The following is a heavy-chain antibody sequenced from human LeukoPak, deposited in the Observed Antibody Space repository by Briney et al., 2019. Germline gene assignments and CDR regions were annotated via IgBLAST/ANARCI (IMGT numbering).Heavy chain of an antibody. CDR1: GFTFSSYG. Sequence: GGSLRLSCAASGFTFSSYGMHWVRQAPGKGLEWVAVISYDGSNKYYADSVKGRFTISRDNSKNTLYPQMNSLRAEDTAVYYCAKAGHYGSGSYPTDYWGQGTLVTVSS. CDR3: AKAGHYGSGSYPTDY. D-gene: IGHD3-10*01. CDR2: ISYDGSNK. V-gene: IGHV3-30*18. J-gene: IGHJ4*02.